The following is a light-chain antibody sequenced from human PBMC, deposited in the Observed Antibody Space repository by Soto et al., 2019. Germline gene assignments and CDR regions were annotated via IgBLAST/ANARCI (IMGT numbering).Light chain of an antibody. CDR3: QQYNNWPPLT. CDR1: QSVSSN. Sequence: EIVMTQSPATLSVSPGERGTLSCRASQSVSSNLAWYQQKPGQAPRLLIYGASTRATGIPARFSGSGSGTEFTVTISSLQSEDFAVYYCQQYNNWPPLTFGGGTKVEIK. V-gene: IGKV3-15*01. CDR2: GAS. J-gene: IGKJ4*01.